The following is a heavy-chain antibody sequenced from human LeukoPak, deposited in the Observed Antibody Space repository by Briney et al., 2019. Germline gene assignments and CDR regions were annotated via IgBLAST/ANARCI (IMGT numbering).Heavy chain of an antibody. V-gene: IGHV4-30-4*01. D-gene: IGHD6-13*01. CDR1: GGSISSGDYY. J-gene: IGHJ5*02. CDR2: IYYSGST. CDR3: ARDLLAEEQQLVLPNWFDP. Sequence: SETLSLTCTVSGGSISSGDYYWSWIRQPPGKGLEWIGYIYYSGSTYYNPSLKSRVTISVDTSKNQFSLKLSSVTAADTAVYYCARDLLAEEQQLVLPNWFDPWGQGTLVTVSS.